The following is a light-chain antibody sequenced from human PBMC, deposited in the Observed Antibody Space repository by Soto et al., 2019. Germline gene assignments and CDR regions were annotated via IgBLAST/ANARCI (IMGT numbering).Light chain of an antibody. CDR2: NAF. V-gene: IGLV2-14*03. Sequence: QSVLTQPASVSGSPGQSITISCTGNSSDVGGYNYVSWYQHHPGRSPKLMIYNAFDRPSGVSNRFSGSKSGNTASLTISGLQAEDEADYYCSSYRASNTVVFGGGTKLTVL. CDR1: SSDVGGYNY. CDR3: SSYRASNTVV. J-gene: IGLJ2*01.